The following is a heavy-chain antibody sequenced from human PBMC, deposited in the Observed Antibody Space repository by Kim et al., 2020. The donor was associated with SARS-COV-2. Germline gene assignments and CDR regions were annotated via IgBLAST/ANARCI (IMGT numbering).Heavy chain of an antibody. Sequence: DYAAPVKGRFTISRDDSKNTLYLQMNSLKTEDTAVYYCTTLVVPAAMIDYWGQGTLVTVSS. J-gene: IGHJ4*02. CDR3: TTLVVPAAMIDY. V-gene: IGHV3-15*01. D-gene: IGHD2-2*01.